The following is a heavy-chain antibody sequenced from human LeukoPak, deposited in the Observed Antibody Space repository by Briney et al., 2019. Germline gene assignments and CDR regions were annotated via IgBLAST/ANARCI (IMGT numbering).Heavy chain of an antibody. Sequence: GGSLRLSCAASGFTFDDYAMHWVRQAPGKGLEWVSGISLDSGDIGYADSVKGRFSISRDNAKNSLHLQMDSLRPEDTAVYYCARAEGDYYGSGSYQPGAFDIWGQGTMVTVSS. V-gene: IGHV3-9*01. J-gene: IGHJ3*02. CDR1: GFTFDDYA. CDR3: ARAEGDYYGSGSYQPGAFDI. D-gene: IGHD3-10*01. CDR2: ISLDSGDI.